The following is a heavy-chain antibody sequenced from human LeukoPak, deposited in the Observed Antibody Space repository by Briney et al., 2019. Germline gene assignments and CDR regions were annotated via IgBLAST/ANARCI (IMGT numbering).Heavy chain of an antibody. CDR1: GFTFSSYA. Sequence: GGSLRLSCAASGFTFSSYAMSWVRQTPGKGLEWVSAISGGAITTYYADSVKGRFTISRDNSRNTLYLQMNTLRAEDTAVYFCAKSPVSSCRGSFCYPFDYWGQGNLVTVSS. D-gene: IGHD2-15*01. V-gene: IGHV3-23*01. CDR3: AKSPVSSCRGSFCYPFDY. CDR2: ISGGAITT. J-gene: IGHJ4*02.